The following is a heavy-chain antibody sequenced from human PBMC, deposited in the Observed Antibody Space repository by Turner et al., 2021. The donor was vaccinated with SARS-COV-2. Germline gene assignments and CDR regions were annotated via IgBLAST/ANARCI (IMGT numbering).Heavy chain of an antibody. CDR1: GYTLTDLS. V-gene: IGHV1-24*01. CDR2: FDPEYGKT. CDR3: ATHYDIVNPYYAPRGYSGMDV. J-gene: IGHJ6*02. D-gene: IGHD3-9*01. Sequence: QVQLVQSGAAVKKPGASVKVSCKVSGYTLTDLSMHWVRQAPGKGLEWMGGFDPEYGKTIYAQNLQGRVTMTEDTSTDTAYMELRSLRSEDTAVYYCATHYDIVNPYYAPRGYSGMDVWGQGTAVTVSS.